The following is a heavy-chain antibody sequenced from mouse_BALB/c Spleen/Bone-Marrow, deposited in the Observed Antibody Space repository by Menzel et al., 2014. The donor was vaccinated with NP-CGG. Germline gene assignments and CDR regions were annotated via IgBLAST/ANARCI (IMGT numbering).Heavy chain of an antibody. Sequence: EVKLQESGPALVKPGASVKISCKTSGYTFTEYTMHWVKQSHGKSLEWIGGINPNNGGTSYNQKFKGKATLTVDKTSSTAYMQHGNLTSEDAAVYYCAYGTKYYGMDYWGQGTSVTVSS. CDR2: INPNNGGT. D-gene: IGHD3-3*01. CDR1: GYTFTEYT. V-gene: IGHV1-18*01. CDR3: AYGTKYYGMDY. J-gene: IGHJ4*01.